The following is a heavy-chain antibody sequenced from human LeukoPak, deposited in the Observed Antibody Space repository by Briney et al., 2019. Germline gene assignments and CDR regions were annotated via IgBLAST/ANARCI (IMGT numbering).Heavy chain of an antibody. CDR1: GGSISSSSYY. V-gene: IGHV4-39*01. CDR2: IYYSGST. J-gene: IGHJ4*02. D-gene: IGHD2-2*01. Sequence: SETLSLTCTVAGGSISSSSYYWGWIRQPPGKGLEWIGSIYYSGSTYYNPSLKSRVTISVDTSKNQFSLKLSSVTAADTAVYYCASPLCSSTSCYETPFDYWGQGTLVTVSS. CDR3: ASPLCSSTSCYETPFDY.